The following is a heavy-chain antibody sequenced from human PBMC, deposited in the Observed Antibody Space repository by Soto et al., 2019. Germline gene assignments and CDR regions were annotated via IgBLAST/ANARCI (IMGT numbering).Heavy chain of an antibody. CDR2: INAGNGDT. D-gene: IGHD2-2*01. J-gene: IGHJ6*03. CDR3: AARGSRDYYMDV. CDR1: GYTFSAYG. V-gene: IGHV1-3*01. Sequence: ASVKVSCKASGYTFSAYGIHWERQAPGQRPEWVGWINAGNGDTKYSQKFQDRVTITRDMSTSTAYMELNSLRSEDTAVYYCAARGSRDYYMDVWGKGTTVTVSS.